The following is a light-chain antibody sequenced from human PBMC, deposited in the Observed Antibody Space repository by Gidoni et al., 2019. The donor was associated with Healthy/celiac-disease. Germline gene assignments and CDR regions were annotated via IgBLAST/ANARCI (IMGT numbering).Light chain of an antibody. V-gene: IGKV1-39*01. Sequence: DIQMPQSPSSLSASVGDRVTITCRASQSISSYLNWYQQKPGKAPKLLIYAASSLHSGVPSRFSGSGSGTDFTLPISSLQPEDFATYYCQQSYSTLSTFGQGTRLEIK. CDR1: QSISSY. J-gene: IGKJ5*01. CDR3: QQSYSTLST. CDR2: AAS.